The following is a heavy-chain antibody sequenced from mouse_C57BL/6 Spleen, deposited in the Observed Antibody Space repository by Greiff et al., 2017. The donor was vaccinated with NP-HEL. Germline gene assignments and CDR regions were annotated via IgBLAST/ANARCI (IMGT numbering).Heavy chain of an antibody. CDR1: GYTFTSYW. J-gene: IGHJ4*01. CDR2: IDPSDSYT. Sequence: VQLQQPGAELVRPGTSVKLSCKASGYTFTSYWMHWVKQRPGQGLEWIGVIDPSDSYTNYNQKFKGKATLTVDTSSSTAYMQLSSLTSEDSAVYYCARRSGYPYYYAMDYWGQGTSVTVSS. V-gene: IGHV1-59*01. D-gene: IGHD3-2*02. CDR3: ARRSGYPYYYAMDY.